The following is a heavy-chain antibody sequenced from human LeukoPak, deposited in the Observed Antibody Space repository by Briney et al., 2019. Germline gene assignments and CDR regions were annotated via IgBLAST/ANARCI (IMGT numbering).Heavy chain of an antibody. CDR1: GYTFTSYG. CDR3: ARDKAHYYYDSGGLFDY. Sequence: ASVKVSCKASGYTFTSYGISWVRQAPGQGLEWMGWISAYNGNTNYAQKLQGRVTMTTDTSTSTAYMELRSLRSEDTAVYYCARDKAHYYYDSGGLFDYWGQGTLVTVSS. J-gene: IGHJ4*02. V-gene: IGHV1-18*01. CDR2: ISAYNGNT. D-gene: IGHD3-22*01.